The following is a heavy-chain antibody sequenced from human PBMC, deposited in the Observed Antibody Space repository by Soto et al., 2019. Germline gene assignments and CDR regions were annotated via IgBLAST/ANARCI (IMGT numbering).Heavy chain of an antibody. J-gene: IGHJ5*02. CDR1: GYTFTSYA. D-gene: IGHD1-7*01. V-gene: IGHV1-3*01. CDR2: INAGNGNT. CDR3: ARESITGTTWWFDP. Sequence: ASVKVSCKASGYTFTSYAMHWVRQAPGQRLEWMGWINAGNGNTKYSQKFQGRVTITRDTSASTAYMELSSLSSEDTAVYYCARESITGTTWWFDPWGQGTLVTGSS.